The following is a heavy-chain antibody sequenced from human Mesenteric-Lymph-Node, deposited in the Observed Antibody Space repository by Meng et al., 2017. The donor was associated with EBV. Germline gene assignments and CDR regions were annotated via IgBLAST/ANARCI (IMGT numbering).Heavy chain of an antibody. CDR1: GGSISSSNW. D-gene: IGHD6-19*01. CDR3: ARVGQWLPIDY. Sequence: QGPAEESGPGLVKPSGTLSLTCAGSGGSISSSNWWSWVRQPPGKGLEWIGEIYHSGSTNYNPSLKSRVTISVDKSKNQFSLNLSSVTAADTAVYYCARVGQWLPIDYWGQGTLVTVSS. V-gene: IGHV4-4*02. CDR2: IYHSGST. J-gene: IGHJ4*02.